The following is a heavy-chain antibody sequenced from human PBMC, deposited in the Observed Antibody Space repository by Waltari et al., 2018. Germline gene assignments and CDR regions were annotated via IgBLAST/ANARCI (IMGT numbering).Heavy chain of an antibody. D-gene: IGHD3-3*01. Sequence: EVQLVESGGGLIQPGGSLRLSCAVSGFTVSNNFMSWVRQAPGKGLGWVSVIYSGGSRYYADSVKGRFTISRDSSENTVYLQMSSLRAEDTALYYCARLDFWTGSYYWGQGTLVTVSS. V-gene: IGHV3-53*01. CDR2: IYSGGSR. CDR1: GFTVSNNF. CDR3: ARLDFWTGSYY. J-gene: IGHJ4*02.